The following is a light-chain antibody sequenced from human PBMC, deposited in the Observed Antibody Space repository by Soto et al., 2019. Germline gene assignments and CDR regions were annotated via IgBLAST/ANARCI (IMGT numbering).Light chain of an antibody. CDR2: GNN. CDR3: AAWDDSLNEYV. Sequence: QSLRTQAPAVSGTPGHRVAITCSGSSSNIGRNSVNWYQHLPGTAPKLLTHGNNHRPSGVPDRFSGSKSGTSASLAISGLQTEDEADYCCAAWDDSLNEYVCGDWIKV. V-gene: IGLV1-44*01. J-gene: IGLJ1*01. CDR1: SSNIGRNS.